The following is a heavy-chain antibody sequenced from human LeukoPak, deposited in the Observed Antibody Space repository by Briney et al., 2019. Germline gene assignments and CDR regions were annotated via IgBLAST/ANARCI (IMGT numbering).Heavy chain of an antibody. D-gene: IGHD2-2*01. V-gene: IGHV3-7*01. J-gene: IGHJ3*02. CDR3: ARDDPATSPSYCSSTSCHPLDAFDI. CDR2: IKQDGSEK. CDR1: GFTLSSYW. Sequence: GGSLRLSCAASGFTLSSYWMSWVRQAPGKGLECVANIKQDGSEKYYVDSVKGRFTISRDNAKNSLYLQMNSLRAEDTAVYYCARDDPATSPSYCSSTSCHPLDAFDIWGQGTMVTVSS.